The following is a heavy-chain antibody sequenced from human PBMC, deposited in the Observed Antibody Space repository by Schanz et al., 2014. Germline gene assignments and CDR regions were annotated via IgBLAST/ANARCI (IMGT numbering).Heavy chain of an antibody. CDR3: VRVPSRDVSFDL. V-gene: IGHV1-69*02. Sequence: QLQLEQSGAEVKKPGSSVRVSCKASGGTFSSYTISWVRQAPGQGLEWMGRIIPILGIANYAQKFQGRVTITADKSTFTAYMELRSLRSDDTAHYYCVRVPSRDVSFDLWGRGTLVTVSS. D-gene: IGHD3-16*01. J-gene: IGHJ2*01. CDR2: IIPILGIA. CDR1: GGTFSSYT.